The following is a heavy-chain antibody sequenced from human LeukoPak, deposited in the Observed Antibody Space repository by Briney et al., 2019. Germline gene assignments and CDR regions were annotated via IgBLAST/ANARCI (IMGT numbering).Heavy chain of an antibody. CDR1: GYTFTGYC. CDR3: ARPRYCTNGVCYPIFDY. J-gene: IGHJ4*02. CDR2: INPNSGGT. D-gene: IGHD2-8*01. V-gene: IGHV1-2*02. Sequence: ASVKVSCKASGYTFTGYCMHWVRQAPGQGLEWMGWINPNSGGTNYAQKFQGRVTMTRDTSISTAYMELSRLRSDDTAVYYCARPRYCTNGVCYPIFDYWGQGTLVTVSS.